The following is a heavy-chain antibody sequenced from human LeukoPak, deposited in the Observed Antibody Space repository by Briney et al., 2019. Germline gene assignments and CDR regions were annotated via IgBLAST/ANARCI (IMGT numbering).Heavy chain of an antibody. V-gene: IGHV3-48*03. CDR1: GFTFSSYE. CDR2: ISSSGSTI. J-gene: IGHJ4*02. D-gene: IGHD6-19*01. Sequence: PGGSLRLSCAASGFTFSSYEMNWVRQAPGKGLEWVSYISSSGSTIYYADSVKGRFTISRDNAKNSLYLQMNSLRAEDTAIYYCARVLSDSSGWYHFDYWGQGTLITVSS. CDR3: ARVLSDSSGWYHFDY.